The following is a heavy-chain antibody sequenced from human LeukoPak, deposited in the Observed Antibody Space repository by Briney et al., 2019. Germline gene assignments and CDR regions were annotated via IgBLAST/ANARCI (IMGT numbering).Heavy chain of an antibody. D-gene: IGHD3-22*01. CDR1: GYTFTGYY. J-gene: IGHJ2*01. Sequence: ASVKVSCKASGYTFTGYYMHWVRQAPGQGLEWMGWINPNSGGTNYAQKFQGRVTMTRDESIRTAYMELSRLTSDDTAVYYCAKDARYYYDSSGYYYLWYFDLWGRGTLVTVSS. CDR3: AKDARYYYDSSGYYYLWYFDL. CDR2: INPNSGGT. V-gene: IGHV1-2*02.